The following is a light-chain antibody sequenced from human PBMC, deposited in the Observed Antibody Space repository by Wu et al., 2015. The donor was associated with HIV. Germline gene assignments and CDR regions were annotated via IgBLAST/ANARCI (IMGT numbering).Light chain of an antibody. CDR3: LQYGSSPQT. Sequence: ESVLTQSPDTLSLSPGERATLSCRASQSVSSHLAWYQQKPGQAPRLLIYDASNRATDIPARFSGSGSGTDFTLTISSLEPEDFAVYYCLQYGSSPQTFGQGTMVEIK. CDR2: DAS. V-gene: IGKV3-11*01. J-gene: IGKJ1*01. CDR1: QSVSSH.